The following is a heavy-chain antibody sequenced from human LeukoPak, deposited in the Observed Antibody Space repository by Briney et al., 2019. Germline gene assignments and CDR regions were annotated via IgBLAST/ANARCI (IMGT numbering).Heavy chain of an antibody. CDR2: ISAYNGNI. D-gene: IGHD6-13*01. CDR1: GYTFTTYA. Sequence: GASVTVSCKASGYTFTTYAISWVRQAPGQGLEWMGWISAYNGNINYAQKLQGRVTMTTDTSTSTAFMELRSLRSDDTAVYYCARGRAPGTFWLDYWGQGTLVTVSS. J-gene: IGHJ4*02. V-gene: IGHV1-18*01. CDR3: ARGRAPGTFWLDY.